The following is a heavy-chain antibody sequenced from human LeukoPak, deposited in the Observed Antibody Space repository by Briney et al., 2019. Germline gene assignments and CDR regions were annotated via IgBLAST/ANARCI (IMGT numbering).Heavy chain of an antibody. CDR2: ISDGGGTT. CDR3: AKDRQSRGSLGFDY. D-gene: IGHD3-22*01. J-gene: IGHJ4*02. V-gene: IGHV3-23*01. Sequence: GGSLRLSCAASGFTFSSCAMSWVRQAPGKGLEWVSGISDGGGTTNYADAVKGRFTISRDKSKNTLFLQMNSMRAEDTAVYYCAKDRQSRGSLGFDYWGQGALVIVSS. CDR1: GFTFSSCA.